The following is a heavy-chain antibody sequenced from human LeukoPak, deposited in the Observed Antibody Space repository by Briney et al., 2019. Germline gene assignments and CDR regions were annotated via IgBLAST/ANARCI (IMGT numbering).Heavy chain of an antibody. CDR1: GYTFTGNY. CDR3: VRALPSAG. CDR2: MDPNSGDT. Sequence: GASVKVSCKASGYTFTGNYMHWVRQAPGQGLERMGWMDPNSGDTNYAQKFQGRVTMTRDTSITTAYMELTRLRSDDTAVYYCVRALPSAGWGQGTLVSVSS. J-gene: IGHJ4*02. V-gene: IGHV1-2*02. D-gene: IGHD6-25*01.